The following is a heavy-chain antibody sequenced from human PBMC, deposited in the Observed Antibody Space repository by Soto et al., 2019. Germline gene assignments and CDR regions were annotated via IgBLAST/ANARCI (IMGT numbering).Heavy chain of an antibody. Sequence: QVQLVQSGAEVKKPGSSVKVSCKASGGTFSSYAISWVRQAPGQGLEWMGGIIPIFGTANYAQKFQGRVTITADESTSTADMELSSLRSEDTAVYYCARTYYYGSGSIGGGMDVWGQGTTVTVSS. CDR2: IIPIFGTA. CDR1: GGTFSSYA. D-gene: IGHD3-10*01. V-gene: IGHV1-69*01. J-gene: IGHJ6*02. CDR3: ARTYYYGSGSIGGGMDV.